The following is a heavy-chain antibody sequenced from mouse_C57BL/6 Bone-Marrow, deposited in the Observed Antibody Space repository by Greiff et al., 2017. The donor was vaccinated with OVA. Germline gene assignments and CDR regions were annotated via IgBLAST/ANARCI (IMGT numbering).Heavy chain of an antibody. CDR1: GYTFTSYW. V-gene: IGHV1-69*01. D-gene: IGHD2-4*01. CDR3: ARCDDYDGCYYEV. CDR2: IDPTDSYS. Sequence: VQLQQSGAELVMPGASVKLSCKASGYTFTSYWMHWVKQRPGHGLEWIGEIDPTDSYSNYNQKFKGKATLTVDKSSSTAYMQLSSLTSEDSAVYYCARCDDYDGCYYEVWGTGNAVTVTS. J-gene: IGHJ1*03.